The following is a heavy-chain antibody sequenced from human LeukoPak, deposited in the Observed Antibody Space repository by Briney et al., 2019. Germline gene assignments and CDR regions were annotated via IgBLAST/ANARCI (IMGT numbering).Heavy chain of an antibody. J-gene: IGHJ4*02. CDR3: TRVVAGMCDY. CDR2: TYYRSKWYS. V-gene: IGHV6-1*01. Sequence: SETLSLTCTVSGYSISSGYYWGWIRQSPSRGLEWLGRTYYRSKWYSDSAFSVKSRITVNPDTSKNQFSLQLNSVTPEDTAVYYCTRVVAGMCDYWGQGTLVTVSS. D-gene: IGHD6-19*01. CDR1: GYSISSGYY.